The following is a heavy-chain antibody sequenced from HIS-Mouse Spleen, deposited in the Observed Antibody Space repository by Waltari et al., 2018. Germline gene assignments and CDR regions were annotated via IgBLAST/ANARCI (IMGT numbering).Heavy chain of an antibody. D-gene: IGHD7-27*01. J-gene: IGHJ4*02. Sequence: QVQLVESGGGVVQPGRSLRLSCAASGFTFSSYGMHWVRQAPGKGLGWVEVISYDGSNKYYADSVKGRFSISRDNSKNTLYLQMNSLRAEDTAVYYCARGQSNWGSENFDYWGQGTLVTVSS. CDR1: GFTFSSYG. CDR2: ISYDGSNK. CDR3: ARGQSNWGSENFDY. V-gene: IGHV3-30*03.